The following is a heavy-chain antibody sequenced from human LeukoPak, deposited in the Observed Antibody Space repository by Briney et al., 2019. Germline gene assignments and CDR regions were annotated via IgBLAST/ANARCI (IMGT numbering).Heavy chain of an antibody. CDR1: GGTFSSYA. V-gene: IGHV1-8*02. D-gene: IGHD3-10*01. J-gene: IGHJ6*02. Sequence: ASVKVSCKASGGTFSSYAISWVRQAPGQGLEWMGWMNPNSGNTGYAQKFQGRVTMTRNTSISTAYMELSSLRSEDTAVYYCARGRFQDFGDYYYGMDVWGQGTTVTVSS. CDR2: MNPNSGNT. CDR3: ARGRFQDFGDYYYGMDV.